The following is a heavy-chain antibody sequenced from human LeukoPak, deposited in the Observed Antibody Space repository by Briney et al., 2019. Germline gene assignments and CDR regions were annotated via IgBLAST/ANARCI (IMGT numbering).Heavy chain of an antibody. CDR1: GFTFSSYA. CDR2: VWHDGSNR. CDR3: ATSRTFDY. J-gene: IGHJ4*02. V-gene: IGHV3-33*03. Sequence: GSLRLSCTAPGFTFSSYAIHWIRQAPGKGLEWVALVWHDGSNRYYSEAVKGRFTISRDNAKNTLYLQMNSLRADDTAVYYCATSRTFDYWGQGTLVTVSS. D-gene: IGHD3-3*01.